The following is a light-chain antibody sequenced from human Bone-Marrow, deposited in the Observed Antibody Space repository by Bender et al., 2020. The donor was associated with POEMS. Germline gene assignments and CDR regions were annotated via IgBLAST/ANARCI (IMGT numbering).Light chain of an antibody. V-gene: IGLV3-1*01. CDR2: QDA. J-gene: IGLJ2*01. CDR3: QAWDNMAAI. CDR1: ELGDKF. Sequence: SYELTQPPSVSVSPGQTASITCSGHELGDKFVCWYHQKPGQSPVVVIYQDAKRPSGFPERFSGSNSGSTATLTISEAQTMDEGDYYCQAWDNMAAIFGGGTRLTVL.